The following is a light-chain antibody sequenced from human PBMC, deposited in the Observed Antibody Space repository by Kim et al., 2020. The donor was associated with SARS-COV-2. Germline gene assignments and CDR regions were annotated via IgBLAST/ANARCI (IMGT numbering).Light chain of an antibody. CDR2: YDS. CDR3: QVWDSSSDLWV. CDR1: NIGSKS. Sequence: APGKTARITCGGNNIGSKSVHWYQQKPGQAPVLVIYYDSDRPSGIPERFPGSNSGNTATLTISRVEAGDEADYYCQVWDSSSDLWVFGGGTKLTVL. V-gene: IGLV3-21*04. J-gene: IGLJ3*02.